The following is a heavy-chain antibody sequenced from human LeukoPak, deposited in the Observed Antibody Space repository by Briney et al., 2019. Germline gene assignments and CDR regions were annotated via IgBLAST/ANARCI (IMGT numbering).Heavy chain of an antibody. D-gene: IGHD3-22*01. CDR3: AKDEGYDSSGYYGY. Sequence: GGSLRLSCAASGSTFSSYAMSWVSQAPGNGLNMVSAISGSGGSTYYADSVKGRFTISRDNSKNTLYLQMNSLRAEDTAVYYCAKDEGYDSSGYYGYWGQGTLVTVSS. CDR2: ISGSGGST. CDR1: GSTFSSYA. J-gene: IGHJ4*02. V-gene: IGHV3-23*01.